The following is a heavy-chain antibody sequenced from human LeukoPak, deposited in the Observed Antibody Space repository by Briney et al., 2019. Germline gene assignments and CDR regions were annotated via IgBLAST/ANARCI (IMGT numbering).Heavy chain of an antibody. J-gene: IGHJ4*02. D-gene: IGHD6-13*01. CDR3: ARHGGPAAGLDY. CDR2: AYSSGTT. Sequence: PSETLSLTCNVSGDSISSSPYYWGWIRQPPGKGLEGIASAYSSGTTYYTPSLKSRVTISIDTSKTQFSLTLSSVTAADTAVYYCARHGGPAAGLDYWGQGSLVTVSS. V-gene: IGHV4-39*01. CDR1: GDSISSSPYY.